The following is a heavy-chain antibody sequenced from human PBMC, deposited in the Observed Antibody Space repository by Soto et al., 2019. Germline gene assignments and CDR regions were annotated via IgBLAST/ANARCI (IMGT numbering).Heavy chain of an antibody. CDR3: AKSWTTVVRNAFDY. J-gene: IGHJ4*02. Sequence: EVQLLESGGGLLQPGGSLRLSCAASGFIFSSYAMSWVRQAPGKGLEWVSTVTGSRSNIYYTDSVKGRFTISRDNSKNTLYLHMNSLRAEDTAVYYCAKSWTTVVRNAFDYWGQGTLVTVSS. CDR2: VTGSRSNI. CDR1: GFIFSSYA. V-gene: IGHV3-23*01. D-gene: IGHD4-17*01.